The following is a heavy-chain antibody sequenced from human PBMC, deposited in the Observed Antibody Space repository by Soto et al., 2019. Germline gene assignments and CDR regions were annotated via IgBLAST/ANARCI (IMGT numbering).Heavy chain of an antibody. V-gene: IGHV3-30-3*01. J-gene: IGHJ5*02. CDR1: GFTFSSYA. CDR3: ARDRGGFNWFDP. D-gene: IGHD3-10*01. CDR2: ISYDGSNK. Sequence: QVQLVESGGGVVQPGRSLRLSCAASGFTFSSYAMHWVRQAPGKGLEWVAVISYDGSNKYYADSVKGRFTISRDNSKNTLYLQMNSLRAEDMAVYYCARDRGGFNWFDPWGQGTLVTVSS.